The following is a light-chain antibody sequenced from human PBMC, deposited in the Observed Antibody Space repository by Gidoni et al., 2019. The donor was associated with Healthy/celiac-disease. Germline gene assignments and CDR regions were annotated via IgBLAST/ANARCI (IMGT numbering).Light chain of an antibody. J-gene: IGKJ4*01. CDR2: AAS. Sequence: IQLTQSPSSLSASVGDRVTLHCRASQGISSYLAGYQQTPGKAPKLLIYAASTLQSGVPSRFSGSGSGTDFTLNISSLQPGDFATYYCQQLNSYLLTFGGGTKVEIK. CDR1: QGISSY. CDR3: QQLNSYLLT. V-gene: IGKV1-9*01.